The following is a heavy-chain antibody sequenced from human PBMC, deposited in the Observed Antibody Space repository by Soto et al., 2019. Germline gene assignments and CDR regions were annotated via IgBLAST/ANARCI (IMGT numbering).Heavy chain of an antibody. CDR2: ISGSGGTT. D-gene: IGHD6-25*01. CDR3: VGSGWAT. CDR1: GLTFSSYA. J-gene: IGHJ5*02. V-gene: IGHV3-23*01. Sequence: EVQLLESVGGLVQPGGSRRLSCAASGLTFSSYAMSWVRQAPGKGLEWVSAISGSGGTTHYADSVKGRFTISRDNSKKTLYLQMNSLRAEDTAVYYCVGSGWATWGQGTMVNVSS.